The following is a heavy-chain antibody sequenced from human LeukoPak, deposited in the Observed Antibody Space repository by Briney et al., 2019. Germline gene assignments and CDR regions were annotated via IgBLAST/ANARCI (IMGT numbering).Heavy chain of an antibody. CDR3: TTPGTYSSGWYVDGEFDY. V-gene: IGHV3-15*01. Sequence: GRSLRLSCAASGFTFSNAWMSWVRQAPGKGLEWVGRIKSKTDGWTTDYAAPVKGRFTISRDDSKNTLYLQMNSLKTEDTAVYYCTTPGTYSSGWYVDGEFDYWGQGTLVTGSS. D-gene: IGHD6-19*01. J-gene: IGHJ4*02. CDR2: IKSKTDGWTT. CDR1: GFTFSNAW.